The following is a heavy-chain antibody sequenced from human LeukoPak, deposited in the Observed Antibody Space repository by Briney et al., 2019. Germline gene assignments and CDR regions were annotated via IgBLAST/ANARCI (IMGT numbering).Heavy chain of an antibody. CDR2: IYSGGST. J-gene: IGHJ4*02. D-gene: IGHD4-17*01. CDR3: ARVGAHDYGDPYYFDY. Sequence: PGGSLRLSCAASGFTVSSNYMSWVRQAPGKGLEWVSVIYSGGSTYYADSVKGRFTISRDNSKNTLYLQMNSLSAEDTAVYYCARVGAHDYGDPYYFDYWGQGTLVTVSS. CDR1: GFTVSSNY. V-gene: IGHV3-53*01.